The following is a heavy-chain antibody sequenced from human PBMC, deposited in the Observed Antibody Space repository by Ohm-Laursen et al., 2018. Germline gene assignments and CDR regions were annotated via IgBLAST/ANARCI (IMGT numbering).Heavy chain of an antibody. CDR3: ARPLVPSAILRGYFDY. CDR1: GFTFSDYY. D-gene: IGHD2-2*02. J-gene: IGHJ4*02. Sequence: SLRLSCTASGFTFSDYYMSWIRQAPGKGLEWVSYISSGGNSIPYADSVRGRFTISRDNAKNSLYLQMDSLRAEDTAVYYCARPLVPSAILRGYFDYWGQGTLVTVSS. V-gene: IGHV3-11*01. CDR2: ISSGGNSI.